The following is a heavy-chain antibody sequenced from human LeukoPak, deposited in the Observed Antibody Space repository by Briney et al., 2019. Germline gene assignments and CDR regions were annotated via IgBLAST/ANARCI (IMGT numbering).Heavy chain of an antibody. CDR2: IHHSGST. J-gene: IGHJ1*01. CDR3: AGETAPRPGY. V-gene: IGHV4-4*08. Sequence: SETLSLTCAISSGSISSYYWSWIRQPPWKGLDWIGYIHHSGSTNYNTSLKSRVTMSVDAPRNQVSLKLRSVTAADTAVYYCAGETAPRPGYWGQGTLVIVSS. CDR1: SGSISSYY. D-gene: IGHD6-6*01.